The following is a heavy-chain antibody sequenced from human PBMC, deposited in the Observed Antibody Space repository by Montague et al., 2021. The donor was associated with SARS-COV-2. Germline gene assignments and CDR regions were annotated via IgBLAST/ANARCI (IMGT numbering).Heavy chain of an antibody. CDR3: ARGEGVMVYVYGMDV. CDR1: GGSISSGGYY. V-gene: IGHV4-31*03. CDR2: IYYSGCT. D-gene: IGHD2-8*01. Sequence: TLSLTCTVSGGSISSGGYYWSWIRQPPGKGLEWIGYIYYSGCTNYNPSLKSRLTISVDTSKNQFSLKLSSVTAADTAVYYCARGEGVMVYVYGMDVWGQGTTVTVSS. J-gene: IGHJ6*02.